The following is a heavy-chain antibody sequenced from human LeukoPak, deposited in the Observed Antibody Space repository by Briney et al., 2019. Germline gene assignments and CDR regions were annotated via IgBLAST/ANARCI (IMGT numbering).Heavy chain of an antibody. CDR1: GYTFTTYW. CDR2: IYPGDSDT. Sequence: PGESLKISCKGSGYTFTTYWIGWVRQVPGKGLEWMGIIYPGDSDTRYNPSFQGQVTISADKSIATAYLQWSSLKPSDTAMYYCVRQPTGTIDYWGQGTLVTVPS. D-gene: IGHD1-1*01. CDR3: VRQPTGTIDY. V-gene: IGHV5-51*01. J-gene: IGHJ4*02.